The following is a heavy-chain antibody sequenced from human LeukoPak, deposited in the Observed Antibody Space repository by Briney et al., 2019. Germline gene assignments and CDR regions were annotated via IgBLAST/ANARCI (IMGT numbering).Heavy chain of an antibody. CDR1: GFTFSSHA. D-gene: IGHD1-14*01. J-gene: IGHJ4*02. CDR3: AKEITTPKDY. Sequence: GGSLRLSYAASGFTFSSHAMSWVRQAPGRGLQWVSTISGSGGSTHYADSVKGRFTISRDNSKNTLYLQINSLRAEDTAIYYCAKEITTPKDYWGQGTLVTVSS. CDR2: ISGSGGST. V-gene: IGHV3-23*01.